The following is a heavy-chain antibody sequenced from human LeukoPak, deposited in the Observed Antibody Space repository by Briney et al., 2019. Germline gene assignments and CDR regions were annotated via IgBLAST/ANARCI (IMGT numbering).Heavy chain of an antibody. Sequence: SETLSLTCTVSGGSISSGSYYWSWIRQPAGKGLEWIGRIYTSGSTYYNPSLKSRVTISVDTSKNQFSLKLSSVTAADTAVYYCARLTVAGTKFSDYWGQGTLVTVSS. CDR2: IYTSGST. CDR3: ARLTVAGTKFSDY. J-gene: IGHJ4*02. V-gene: IGHV4-61*02. D-gene: IGHD6-19*01. CDR1: GGSISSGSYY.